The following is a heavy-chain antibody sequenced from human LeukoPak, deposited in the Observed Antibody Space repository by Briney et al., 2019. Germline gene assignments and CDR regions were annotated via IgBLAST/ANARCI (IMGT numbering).Heavy chain of an antibody. D-gene: IGHD6-6*01. Sequence: GESLKISCKGSGYSFTSYWIGWVRQMPGKGLEWMGIIYPGDSDTRYSPSFQGQVTISADKSISTAYLQWSSLKASDTAMYYCARHGRKYSSSTFLAQDYWGQGTLVTVSS. CDR3: ARHGRKYSSSTFLAQDY. CDR2: IYPGDSDT. CDR1: GYSFTSYW. V-gene: IGHV5-51*01. J-gene: IGHJ4*02.